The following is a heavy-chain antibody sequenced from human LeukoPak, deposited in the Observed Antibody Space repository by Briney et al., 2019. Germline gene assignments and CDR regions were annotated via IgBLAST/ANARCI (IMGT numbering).Heavy chain of an antibody. J-gene: IGHJ4*02. CDR3: ARDAALYRLFDY. CDR1: GFTFSSYW. D-gene: IGHD2-15*01. CDR2: MNQDGSEK. V-gene: IGHV3-7*01. Sequence: PGGSLRLSCAASGFTFSSYWMSWVRQAPGKGLEWVANMNQDGSEKYYVDSVNGRFTISRDNAKNSLYLQMNSLRAEGTAVYYCARDAALYRLFDYWGQGTLVTVSS.